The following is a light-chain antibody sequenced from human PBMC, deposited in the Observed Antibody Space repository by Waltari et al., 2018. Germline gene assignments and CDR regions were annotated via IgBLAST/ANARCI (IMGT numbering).Light chain of an antibody. CDR3: QQSYSTPPYT. Sequence: DIQMTQSPSSLSASVGDRVTITCRASQSIISYLNWYQQKPGKAPKLLIYTASSFQSGVPSRLSGSGSGTDFTITINSLQPEDFATYYCQQSYSTPPYTFGQGTKLEIK. CDR2: TAS. J-gene: IGKJ2*01. V-gene: IGKV1-39*01. CDR1: QSIISY.